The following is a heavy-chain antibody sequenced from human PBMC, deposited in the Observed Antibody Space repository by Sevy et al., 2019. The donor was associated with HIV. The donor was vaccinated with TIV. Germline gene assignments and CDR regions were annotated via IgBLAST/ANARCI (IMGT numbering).Heavy chain of an antibody. CDR3: ARHQLRVSATGFDY. CDR1: GFTFTSYG. J-gene: IGHJ4*02. CDR2: ITFSSNTI. Sequence: GGSLRLSCEVSGFTFTSYGMHWVRQAPGKGLEWVSYITFSSNTIYYADSVKGRFTISRDNAKKSLYLQMNSLRAEDTAVYYCARHQLRVSATGFDYWGQGTLVTVSS. D-gene: IGHD6-13*01. V-gene: IGHV3-48*01.